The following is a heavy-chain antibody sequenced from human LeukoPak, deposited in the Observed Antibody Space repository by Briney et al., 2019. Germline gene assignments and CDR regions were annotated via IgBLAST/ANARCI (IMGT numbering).Heavy chain of an antibody. CDR1: GGSFSGYY. Sequence: SETLSLTCAVYGGSFSGYYWSWIRQPPGKGLEWIGEINHSGSTNDNPYLKSRVTISVDTSKNQFSLKVRSVTAADTAVYYCAREKYYDSRLRMDVWGKGTTVTVSS. J-gene: IGHJ6*04. CDR2: INHSGST. CDR3: AREKYYDSRLRMDV. D-gene: IGHD3-22*01. V-gene: IGHV4-34*01.